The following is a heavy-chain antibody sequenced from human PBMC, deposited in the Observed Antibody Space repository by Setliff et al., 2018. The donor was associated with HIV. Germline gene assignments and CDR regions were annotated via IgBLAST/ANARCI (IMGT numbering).Heavy chain of an antibody. CDR2: ISSTSSNI. D-gene: IGHD1-26*01. CDR3: AKGRHLLYYFDY. Sequence: PGGSLRLSCAASGFTFSNYWMTWVRQAPGKGLEWVSYISSTSSNIYYVDSVKGRFTISRDNSKNTLDLQMNSLRAEDTAVYYCAKGRHLLYYFDYWGQGTLVTVSS. CDR1: GFTFSNYW. V-gene: IGHV3-48*01. J-gene: IGHJ4*02.